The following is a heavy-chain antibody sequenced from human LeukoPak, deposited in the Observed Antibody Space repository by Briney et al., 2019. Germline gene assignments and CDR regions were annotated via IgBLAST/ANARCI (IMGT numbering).Heavy chain of an antibody. CDR3: ARRRTPIFEYYYYYYYMDV. Sequence: PSETLSLTCAVYGGSFSGYYWSWIRQPPGKGLEWIGEINHSGSTNYNPSLKSRVTISVDTSKNQFSLKLSSVTAADTAVYYCARRRTPIFEYYYYYYYMDVWGKGTTVTVSS. D-gene: IGHD3-3*01. J-gene: IGHJ6*03. CDR1: GGSFSGYY. CDR2: INHSGST. V-gene: IGHV4-34*01.